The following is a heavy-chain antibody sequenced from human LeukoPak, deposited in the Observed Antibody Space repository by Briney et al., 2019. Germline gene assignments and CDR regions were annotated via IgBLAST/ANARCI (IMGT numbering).Heavy chain of an antibody. D-gene: IGHD2-15*01. J-gene: IGHJ4*02. Sequence: GGSLRLSCAASGFTFRSNAMHWVRQAPGKGLEWVTFIRYDGNEKYYADSVKGRFTVSRDNSKNTLYLQMDSLRVEDTAVYYCAQERDRRGYFDYWGKGTLVTVSS. V-gene: IGHV3-30*02. CDR3: AQERDRRGYFDY. CDR2: IRYDGNEK. CDR1: GFTFRSNA.